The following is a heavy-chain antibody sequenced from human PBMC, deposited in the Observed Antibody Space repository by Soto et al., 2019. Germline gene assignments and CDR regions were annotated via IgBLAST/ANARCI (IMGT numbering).Heavy chain of an antibody. D-gene: IGHD5-12*01. CDR3: AREMARIHPPFDY. J-gene: IGHJ4*02. CDR2: ISAYNGNT. CDR1: GYTFTSYG. Sequence: ASVKVSCKASGYTFTSYGISWVRQAPGQGLEWMGWISAYNGNTNYAESVKGRFTISRDNSKNTLYLQMNSLRAEDTAVYYCAREMARIHPPFDYWGQGALVTVSS. V-gene: IGHV1-18*04.